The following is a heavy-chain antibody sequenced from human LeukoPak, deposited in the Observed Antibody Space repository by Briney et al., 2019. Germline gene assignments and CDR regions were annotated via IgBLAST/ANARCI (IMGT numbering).Heavy chain of an antibody. CDR1: GFTFSSYW. D-gene: IGHD3-22*01. V-gene: IGHV3-74*01. J-gene: IGHJ4*02. CDR3: ARDYYSGSRDLDY. Sequence: GGSLGLSCAASGFTFSSYWMHWVRQAPGKGLMWDSLITTDGSSTTYADSVKGRFTISRDNAKNTLYLQMNSLRAEDTAVYYCARDYYSGSRDLDYWGQGTLVTVSS. CDR2: ITTDGSST.